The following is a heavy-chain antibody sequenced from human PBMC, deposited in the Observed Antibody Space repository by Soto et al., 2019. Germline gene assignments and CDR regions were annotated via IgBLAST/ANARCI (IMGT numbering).Heavy chain of an antibody. J-gene: IGHJ6*02. CDR3: ARVRPTDYVGNYNNGMDV. CDR1: GGTLSNYA. D-gene: IGHD4-17*01. Sequence: QVQLVQSGAEVKKPGSSVKVSCKASGGTLSNYAFTWVRQAPGQWLEWMGGIIPIFNTANYAQKFQGRVTITADESTSTAYMEVNSLRSEDTAVYYCARVRPTDYVGNYNNGMDVWGQGTTVTVSS. V-gene: IGHV1-69*01. CDR2: IIPIFNTA.